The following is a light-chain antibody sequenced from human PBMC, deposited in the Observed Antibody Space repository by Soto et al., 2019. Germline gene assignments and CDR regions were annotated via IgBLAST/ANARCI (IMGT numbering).Light chain of an antibody. CDR1: QSVSSY. CDR2: DAS. J-gene: IGKJ1*01. V-gene: IGKV3-11*01. Sequence: EIVLTQSPATLSLSPGERATLSCRASQSVSSYLAWYQQKPGQAPRLLIYDASNRATGIPARFSGSGSGTDFTLTISSLEPEDFAVYYCQQRSNWPRASTFAQGTKVEIK. CDR3: QQRSNWPRAST.